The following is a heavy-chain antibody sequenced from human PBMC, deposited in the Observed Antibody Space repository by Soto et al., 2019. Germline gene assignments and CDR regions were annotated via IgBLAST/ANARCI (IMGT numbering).Heavy chain of an antibody. J-gene: IGHJ6*02. CDR3: AEGGRNILGGIIIFYYGMDV. CDR2: ISGSGGST. Sequence: GGSLRLSCAASGFTFSSYAMSWVRQAPGKGLEWVSAISGSGGSTYYADSVKGRFTISRDNSKNTLYLQMNSLRAEDTAVYYCAEGGRNILGGIIIFYYGMDVWGQGTTVTVSS. CDR1: GFTFSSYA. V-gene: IGHV3-23*01. D-gene: IGHD3-10*01.